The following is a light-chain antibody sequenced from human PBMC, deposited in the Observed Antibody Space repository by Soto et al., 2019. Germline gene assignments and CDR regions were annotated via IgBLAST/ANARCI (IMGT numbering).Light chain of an antibody. CDR2: AAS. V-gene: IGKV1-27*01. CDR3: QKYSSVIT. J-gene: IGKJ5*01. Sequence: DIQMTQSPSSLSASVGDRVTITCRASQGISNFLAWYQQKPGKVPKLLISAASTLQSGVPSRFSGSGSGTDLTLTITSLPPEDVATYYCQKYSSVITSGQGTRLEIK. CDR1: QGISNF.